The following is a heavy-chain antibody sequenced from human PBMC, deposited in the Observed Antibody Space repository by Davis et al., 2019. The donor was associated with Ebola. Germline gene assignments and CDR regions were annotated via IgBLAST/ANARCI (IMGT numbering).Heavy chain of an antibody. J-gene: IGHJ6*02. CDR1: GDSLGDNY. V-gene: IGHV4-59*12. D-gene: IGHD2-2*01. CDR3: ARERVVPATRGEGYYYYGMDV. Sequence: MPSETLSLTCTVSGDSLGDNYCCWIRQSPVKGLEWIGYINYRGHSNTNPSLRSRVTISVDTSKKQFSLKLNSVTAADTAAYYCARERVVPATRGEGYYYYGMDVWGQGTTVTVSS. CDR2: INYRGHS.